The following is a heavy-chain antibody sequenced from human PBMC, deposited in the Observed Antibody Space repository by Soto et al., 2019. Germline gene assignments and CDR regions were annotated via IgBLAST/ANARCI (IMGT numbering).Heavy chain of an antibody. CDR1: GYTLTELS. CDR3: ATDSGYYYGSGGYNWFDP. Sequence: ASVKVSCKVSGYTLTELSMHWVRQAPGKGLEWMGGFDPEDGETIYAQKFRGRVTMTEDTSTDTAYMELSSLRSEDTAVYYCATDSGYYYGSGGYNWFDPWGQGTLVTVSS. J-gene: IGHJ5*02. CDR2: FDPEDGET. V-gene: IGHV1-24*01. D-gene: IGHD3-10*01.